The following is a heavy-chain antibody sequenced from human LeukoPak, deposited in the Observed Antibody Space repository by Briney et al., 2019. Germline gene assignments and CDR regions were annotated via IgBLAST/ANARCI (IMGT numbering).Heavy chain of an antibody. J-gene: IGHJ4*02. CDR1: GGSISSGGYY. D-gene: IGHD2-2*01. CDR2: IYHSGST. Sequence: PSQTLSLTCTVSGGSISSGGYYWSWIRQPPGKGLEWIGYIYHSGSTYYNPSLKSRVTISVDRSKNQFSLKLSSVTAADTAVYYCARGGANIVVVPAARFDHWGQGTLVTVSS. CDR3: ARGGANIVVVPAARFDH. V-gene: IGHV4-30-2*01.